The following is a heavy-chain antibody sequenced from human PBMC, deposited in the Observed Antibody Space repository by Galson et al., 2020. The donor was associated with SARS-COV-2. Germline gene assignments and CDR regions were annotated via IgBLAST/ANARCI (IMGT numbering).Heavy chain of an antibody. D-gene: IGHD2-21*01. Sequence: GGSLRLSCAASGLTFSSFAMSWVRHTPAKGLELVSALSGSGGTNYYADSVQGRFIISRDNSKNTVSLQMNNLRDDDTAVYFCVRAAYCGGDCSSTFDPGNDPFVWGHGTLVSVSS. CDR2: LSGSGGTN. CDR1: GLTFSSFA. V-gene: IGHV3-23*01. CDR3: VRAAYCGGDCSSTFDPGNDPFV. J-gene: IGHJ4*01.